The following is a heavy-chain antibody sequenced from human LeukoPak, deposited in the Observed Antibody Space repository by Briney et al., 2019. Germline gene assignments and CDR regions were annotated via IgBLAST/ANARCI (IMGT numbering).Heavy chain of an antibody. CDR2: ISGSGGIT. V-gene: IGHV3-23*01. J-gene: IGHJ3*02. Sequence: GGSPRLSCAASGFTFSDYYMSWIRQAPGKGLEWVSAISGSGGITYYADSVKGRFTISRDNSKNTLYLQMNIVRDEDTAVYYCAKDLGGWPPDAFDIWGQGTMVTVSS. CDR1: GFTFSDYY. D-gene: IGHD3-16*01. CDR3: AKDLGGWPPDAFDI.